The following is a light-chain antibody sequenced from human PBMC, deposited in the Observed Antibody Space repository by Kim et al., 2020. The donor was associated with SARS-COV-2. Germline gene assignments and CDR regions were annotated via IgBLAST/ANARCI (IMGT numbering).Light chain of an antibody. Sequence: TWTLSSGYSNYKVDWYQQRPGKGPRFGMRVGTGGIVGSKGDGIPDRFSVLGSGLNRYLTIKNIQEEDESDYHCGADHGSGSNFVWVFGGGTQLTVL. J-gene: IGLJ3*02. CDR3: GADHGSGSNFVWV. CDR2: VGTGGIVG. CDR1: SGYSNYK. V-gene: IGLV9-49*01.